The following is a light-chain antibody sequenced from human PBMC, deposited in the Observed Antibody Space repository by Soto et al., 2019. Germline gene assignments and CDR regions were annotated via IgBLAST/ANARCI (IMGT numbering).Light chain of an antibody. CDR2: EVS. J-gene: IGLJ1*01. Sequence: HSVLLKPASVSGSPGHEITISCTGTSSDVGGYNCVSLYQQHPGKAPKLMIYEVSNRPSGVSNRFSGSKSGNKASLTISGLQAEDEADYYCSSYKSSRTLYVFGTGTKVTVL. CDR3: SSYKSSRTLYV. CDR1: SSDVGGYNC. V-gene: IGLV2-14*01.